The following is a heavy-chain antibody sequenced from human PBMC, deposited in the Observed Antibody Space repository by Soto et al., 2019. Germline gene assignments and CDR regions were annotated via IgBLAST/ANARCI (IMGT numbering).Heavy chain of an antibody. V-gene: IGHV4-59*01. J-gene: IGHJ6*02. CDR2: MYNTGST. Sequence: PSETLSLTCTVSGGSISRYYWSWIRQPPGKGLEWIGYMYNTGSTVYNPSFKSRVTMSVDTSKNQFSLKLNSVTAADTAVYYCARDLWGYCGTDCYPLDVWGQGTTVT. CDR3: ARDLWGYCGTDCYPLDV. CDR1: GGSISRYY. D-gene: IGHD2-21*02.